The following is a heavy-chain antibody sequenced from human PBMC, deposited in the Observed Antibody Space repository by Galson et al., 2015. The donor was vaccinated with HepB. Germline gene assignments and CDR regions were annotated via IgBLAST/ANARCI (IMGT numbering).Heavy chain of an antibody. D-gene: IGHD5-24*01. J-gene: IGHJ6*02. Sequence: SVKVSCKASGYTFTSYGISWVRQAPGQGLEWMGWISAYNGNTNYAQKLQGRVTMTTDTSTSTAYMELRSLRSDDTAVYYCARDGYNYYYYYGMDVWGQGTPVTVSS. CDR1: GYTFTSYG. CDR3: ARDGYNYYYYYGMDV. V-gene: IGHV1-18*01. CDR2: ISAYNGNT.